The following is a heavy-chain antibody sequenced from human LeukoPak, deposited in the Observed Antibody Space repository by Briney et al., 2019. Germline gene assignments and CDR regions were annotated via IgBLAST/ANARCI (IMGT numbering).Heavy chain of an antibody. CDR2: IYNGRST. V-gene: IGHV4-39*07. CDR1: GGSVSSSSHY. Sequence: SETLSLTCTVSGGSVSSSSHYWGWIRQPPGKGLEWIGTIYNGRSTYYNPSLKSRGTISVDTSKNHFSLRLTSVTAADSAVYYCAREPFEIWGQGTMVSVSS. CDR3: AREPFEI. J-gene: IGHJ3*02.